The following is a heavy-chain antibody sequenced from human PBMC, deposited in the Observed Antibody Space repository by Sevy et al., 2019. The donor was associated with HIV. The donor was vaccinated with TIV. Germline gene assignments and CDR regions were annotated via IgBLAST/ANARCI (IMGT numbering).Heavy chain of an antibody. D-gene: IGHD1-26*01. V-gene: IGHV3-21*01. CDR3: ARDIVGAFEVAFDI. CDR2: ISSSSSYI. J-gene: IGHJ3*02. CDR1: GFTFSSYS. Sequence: GGSLRLSCAASGFTFSSYSMNWVRQAPGKGLEWVSSISSSSSYIYYADSVKGRFTISRDNAKNSLYLQMNSLRAEDTAVYYCARDIVGAFEVAFDIWGQGTMVTVSS.